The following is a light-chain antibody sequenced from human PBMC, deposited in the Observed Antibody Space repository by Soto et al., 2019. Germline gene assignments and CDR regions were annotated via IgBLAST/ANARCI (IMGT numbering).Light chain of an antibody. CDR1: SSNIGDNP. CDR2: IND. Sequence: QSVLTQPPSASGTPGQRVTISCSGSSSNIGDNPVNWYQQVPGAAPKLLIYINDQRPSGVPARFSGSKSGTSASLAISGLQPEDEADYYCAAWDDSLNALFGTGTKVTVL. CDR3: AAWDDSLNAL. V-gene: IGLV1-44*01. J-gene: IGLJ1*01.